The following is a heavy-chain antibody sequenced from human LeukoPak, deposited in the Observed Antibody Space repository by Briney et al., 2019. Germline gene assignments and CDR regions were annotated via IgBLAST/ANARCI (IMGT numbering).Heavy chain of an antibody. D-gene: IGHD2-21*02. CDR3: AKDTLVVVTLGDYFDY. Sequence: GGSLRLSCAASGFTFSSYPMSWVRQAPGKGLEWVSAISGSAGSTYYADSVKGRFTISRDKSKNTVYLQMNSLRAEDTAIYYCAKDTLVVVTLGDYFDYWGQGTLVTVSS. J-gene: IGHJ4*02. V-gene: IGHV3-23*01. CDR2: ISGSAGST. CDR1: GFTFSSYP.